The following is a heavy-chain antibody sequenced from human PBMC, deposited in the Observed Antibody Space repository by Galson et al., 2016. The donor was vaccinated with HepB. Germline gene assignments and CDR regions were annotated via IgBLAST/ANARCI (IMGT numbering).Heavy chain of an antibody. V-gene: IGHV3-21*01. D-gene: IGHD6-13*01. Sequence: SLRLSCAASEFTFSTYRMNWVRQAPGKGLEWVSSISSSSAYIYYAESVKGRFTISSDNAKTSLYLQRTSLRPEDTAVYYCAREGGGYTSFWPEYYYGMDVWGQGTPVTVSS. CDR3: AREGGGYTSFWPEYYYGMDV. J-gene: IGHJ6*02. CDR1: EFTFSTYR. CDR2: ISSSSAYI.